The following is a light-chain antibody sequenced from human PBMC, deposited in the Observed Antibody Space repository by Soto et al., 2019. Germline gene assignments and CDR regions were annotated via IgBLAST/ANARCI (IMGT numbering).Light chain of an antibody. CDR1: SSDVGGSNY. Sequence: QSVLTQPASVSGSPGQSITISCTGTSSDVGGSNYVSWYQQHPGKAPKLMIYDVSNRPSGVSNRFSGSKSANTASLTISGLQAEDEADYYCGSYTSSSTLYVFGTGTQLTVL. J-gene: IGLJ1*01. CDR2: DVS. CDR3: GSYTSSSTLYV. V-gene: IGLV2-14*01.